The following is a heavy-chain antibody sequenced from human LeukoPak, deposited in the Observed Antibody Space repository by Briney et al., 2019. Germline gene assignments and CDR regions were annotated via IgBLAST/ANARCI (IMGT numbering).Heavy chain of an antibody. CDR1: GYTFTSYG. J-gene: IGHJ3*02. CDR3: AREAYYDSSGTMGAFDI. V-gene: IGHV1-18*01. D-gene: IGHD3-22*01. Sequence: GASVKVSCKASGYTFTSYGMSWVRQAPGQGLEWMGWISADNGNTNYAQKLQGRVTMTTDTSTSTAYMELRSLRSDDTAVYYCAREAYYDSSGTMGAFDIWGQGTMVTVSA. CDR2: ISADNGNT.